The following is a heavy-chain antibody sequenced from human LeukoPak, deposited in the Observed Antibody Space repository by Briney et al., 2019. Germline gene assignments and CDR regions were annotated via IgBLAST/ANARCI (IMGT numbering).Heavy chain of an antibody. D-gene: IGHD3-10*01. CDR2: IYPGDSD. Sequence: GESLKISCKGSGYSFTSYWIGWVRQMPGKGLEWMGIIYPGDSDSPSFQGQVTISADKSISTAYLQWSSLKASDTAMYYCARLNRGVIIRPLDYWGQGTLDAVSS. CDR3: ARLNRGVIIRPLDY. J-gene: IGHJ4*02. V-gene: IGHV5-51*01. CDR1: GYSFTSYW.